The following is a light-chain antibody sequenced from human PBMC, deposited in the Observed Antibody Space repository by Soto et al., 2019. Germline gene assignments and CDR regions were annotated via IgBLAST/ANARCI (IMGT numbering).Light chain of an antibody. CDR2: DVS. J-gene: IGLJ2*01. CDR3: SSYTSSSTRMV. CDR1: SSDVGGYNY. V-gene: IGLV2-14*01. Sequence: QSALTQPASVSGSPGQSMTISCTGTSSDVGGYNYVSWYQQHPGKAPKLMIYDVSNRPSGVSNRFSGSKSGNTASLTISGLQAEDEADYYCSSYTSSSTRMVFGGGTKLTVL.